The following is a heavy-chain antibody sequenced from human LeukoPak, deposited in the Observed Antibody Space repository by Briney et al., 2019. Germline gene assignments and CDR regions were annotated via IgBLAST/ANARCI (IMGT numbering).Heavy chain of an antibody. V-gene: IGHV3-53*01. CDR1: GFTVSSNY. CDR2: IYSGGST. CDR3: ARRLPTAWGADY. J-gene: IGHJ4*02. D-gene: IGHD7-27*01. Sequence: GGSLRLSCAASGFTVSSNYMSWVRQARGKGLEWVSVIYSGGSTYYADSVKGRFTISRDNSKTTLYLQMNSLRAEDTAVYYCARRLPTAWGADYWGQGTLVTVSS.